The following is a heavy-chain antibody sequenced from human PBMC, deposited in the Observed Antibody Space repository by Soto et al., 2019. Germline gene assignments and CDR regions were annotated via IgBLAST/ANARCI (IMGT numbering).Heavy chain of an antibody. D-gene: IGHD3-3*01. CDR2: MNPNSGNT. V-gene: IGHV1-8*01. CDR1: GYTFTSYD. J-gene: IGHJ4*02. Sequence: QVQLVQSGAEVKKPGASVKVSCKASGYTFTSYDINWVRQATGQGLAWMGWMNPNSGNTGYAQKFQGRVPTTRNTSIITAYMELRSLRSEVTAVYYCAREKSGYYDYWGPGTLVTVSS. CDR3: AREKSGYYDY.